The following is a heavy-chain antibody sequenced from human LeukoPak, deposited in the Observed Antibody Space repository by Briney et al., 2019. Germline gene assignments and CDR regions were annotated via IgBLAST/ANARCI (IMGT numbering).Heavy chain of an antibody. J-gene: IGHJ5*02. D-gene: IGHD6-19*01. CDR3: ARGAPIRVAVAATFDP. Sequence: ASVTVSFTTSGFTFTTYTMHWVRQAPGQRLEWMGWINAANDNTQYSQKFQGRVTITRDASASTAYMELSSLRSEDTAVYYCARGAPIRVAVAATFDPWGQGTLVTVPS. CDR2: INAANDNT. CDR1: GFTFTTYT. V-gene: IGHV1-3*01.